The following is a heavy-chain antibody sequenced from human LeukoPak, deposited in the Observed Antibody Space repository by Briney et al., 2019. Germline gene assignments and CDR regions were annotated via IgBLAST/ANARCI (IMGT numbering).Heavy chain of an antibody. CDR1: GFTFSSYG. D-gene: IGHD4-17*01. Sequence: GRSLRLSCAASGFTFSSYGMHWVRQAPGKGLEWVAVISYDGSNKYYADSVKGRFTISRDNSKNTLYLQMNSLRAEDTAVYYCASEGGYGDYPFDYWGQGTLVTVSS. CDR2: ISYDGSNK. V-gene: IGHV3-30*03. J-gene: IGHJ4*02. CDR3: ASEGGYGDYPFDY.